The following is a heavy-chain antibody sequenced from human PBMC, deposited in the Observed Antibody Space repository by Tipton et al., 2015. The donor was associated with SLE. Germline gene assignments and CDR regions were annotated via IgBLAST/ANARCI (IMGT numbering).Heavy chain of an antibody. J-gene: IGHJ4*02. CDR1: GDSIRSGSYY. CDR3: ARVRLGSGLYRGSPTGFDF. D-gene: IGHD5-12*01. Sequence: TLSLTCSVSGDSIRSGSYYWSWIRQPAGKGLEWIGRIYSNGNTNYNPSLKSRVTMSVYTSKTQFSLKLTSVTAADTAVYYCARVRLGSGLYRGSPTGFDFWGQGTLVTVSS. CDR2: IYSNGNT. V-gene: IGHV4-61*02.